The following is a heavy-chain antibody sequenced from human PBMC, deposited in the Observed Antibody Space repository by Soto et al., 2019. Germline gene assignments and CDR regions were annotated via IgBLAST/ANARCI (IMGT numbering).Heavy chain of an antibody. V-gene: IGHV4-34*01. CDR1: GGSFSGYY. D-gene: IGHD3-3*01. J-gene: IGHJ4*02. CDR2: INHSGST. Sequence: SETLSLTCAVYGGSFSGYYWSWIRQPPGKGLEWIGEINHSGSTNYNPSLKSRVTISVDTSKNQFSLKLSSVTAADTAVYYCARDRYDFWSGYYTGPRYYFDYWGQGTLVTVSS. CDR3: ARDRYDFWSGYYTGPRYYFDY.